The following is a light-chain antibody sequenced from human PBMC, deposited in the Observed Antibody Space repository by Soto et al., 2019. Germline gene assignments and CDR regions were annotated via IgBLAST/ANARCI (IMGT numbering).Light chain of an antibody. CDR3: AAWDDSLSAL. CDR1: TSNIGSNY. J-gene: IGLJ2*01. CDR2: KNT. Sequence: QAVVTQPPSASGTPGQRVTISCSGTTSNIGSNYVYWYQQLPGTAPKLLIYKNTQRPSGVPDRFSGSKSGTSASLAISGLRSEDEADYYCAAWDDSLSALFGGGTQLTVL. V-gene: IGLV1-47*01.